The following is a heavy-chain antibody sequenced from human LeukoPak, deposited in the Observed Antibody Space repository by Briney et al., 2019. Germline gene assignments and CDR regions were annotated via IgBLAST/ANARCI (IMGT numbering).Heavy chain of an antibody. CDR2: INHSGST. D-gene: IGHD1-26*01. CDR3: ARGTLVGATPFDY. CDR1: GGSCSGYY. V-gene: IGHV4-34*01. J-gene: IGHJ4*02. Sequence: PSETLSLTCAVYGGSCSGYYWSWIRQPPGKGLEWIGEINHSGSTNYNPSLKSRVIISVDTSKNQFSLKLSIVTAADTAVYYSARGTLVGATPFDYWGQGTLVTVSS.